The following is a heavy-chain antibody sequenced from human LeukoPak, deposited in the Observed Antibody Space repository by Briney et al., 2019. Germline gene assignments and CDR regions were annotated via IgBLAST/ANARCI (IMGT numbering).Heavy chain of an antibody. V-gene: IGHV3-66*01. D-gene: IGHD2-8*01. CDR3: AKDPDCTSGICYTFFDY. J-gene: IGHJ4*02. CDR1: GFTVSSNY. Sequence: GGSLRLSCAASGFTVSSNYMSWVRQAPGKGLEWVSVIYSGGSTYYADSVKGRFTISRDNSKNTLYLQMNSLRAEDTAVYYCAKDPDCTSGICYTFFDYWGQGTLVTVSS. CDR2: IYSGGST.